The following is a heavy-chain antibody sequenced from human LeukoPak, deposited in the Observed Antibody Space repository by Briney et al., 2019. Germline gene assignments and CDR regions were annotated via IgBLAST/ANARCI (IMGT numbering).Heavy chain of an antibody. CDR1: GYTLTELS. V-gene: IGHV1-24*01. CDR3: ATNLRGYYYDSSGRLDY. Sequence: ASVKVSCKVSGYTLTELSMHWVRQAPGKGLEWMGGFDPEDGETIYAQKFQGRVTMTEDTSTDTAYMELSSLRSGDTAVYYCATNLRGYYYDSSGRLDYWGQGTLVTVSS. CDR2: FDPEDGET. J-gene: IGHJ4*02. D-gene: IGHD3-22*01.